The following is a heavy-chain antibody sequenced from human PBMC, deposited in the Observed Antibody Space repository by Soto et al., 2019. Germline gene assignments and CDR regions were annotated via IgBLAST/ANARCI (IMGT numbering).Heavy chain of an antibody. CDR2: VSMDSDTI. V-gene: IGHV3-48*02. D-gene: IGHD3-3*01. CDR3: ARLYYDYV. CDR1: GFDFSSYS. Sequence: QLVESGGGLAQPGGSLRLACTASGFDFSSYSMKWVRQAPGKGLEWIAYVSMDSDTIHYADSVKGRFTISRDDAENSLYLQMNSLRDDDTATYYCARLYYDYVWGQGTTVTVSS. J-gene: IGHJ6*02.